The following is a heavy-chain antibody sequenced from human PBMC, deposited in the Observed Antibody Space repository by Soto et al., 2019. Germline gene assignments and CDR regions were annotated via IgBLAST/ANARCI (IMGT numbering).Heavy chain of an antibody. Sequence: GGSLRLSCAASGFTFSSYAMSWVRQAPGKGLEWVSAISGSGGSTCYADSVKGRFTISRDNSKNTLYLQMNSLRAEDTAVYYYAKAMTTVTRYYYYVMDVWGQGTTVTVSS. J-gene: IGHJ6*02. CDR3: AKAMTTVTRYYYYVMDV. V-gene: IGHV3-23*01. D-gene: IGHD4-17*01. CDR1: GFTFSSYA. CDR2: ISGSGGST.